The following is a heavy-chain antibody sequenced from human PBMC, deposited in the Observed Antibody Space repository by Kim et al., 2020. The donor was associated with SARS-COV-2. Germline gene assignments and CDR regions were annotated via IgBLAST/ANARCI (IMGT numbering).Heavy chain of an antibody. Sequence: GGSLRLSCAASGFTFSNYGMHWVRQAPGKGLEWVAVIWYDGSNKYYADSVKGRFTISRDNSKNTVYLQMNSLRAEDTAVYYCARDLPALAVADNGDDAFDVWGQGTMVTVSS. D-gene: IGHD6-19*01. CDR2: IWYDGSNK. CDR1: GFTFSNYG. V-gene: IGHV3-33*01. CDR3: ARDLPALAVADNGDDAFDV. J-gene: IGHJ3*01.